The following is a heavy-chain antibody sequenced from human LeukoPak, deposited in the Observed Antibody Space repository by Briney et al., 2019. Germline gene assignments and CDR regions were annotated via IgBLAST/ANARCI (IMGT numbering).Heavy chain of an antibody. J-gene: IGHJ5*02. CDR1: GGSFSGYY. CDR3: ARVRDAVYYYDSSGYCYTGENWFDP. Sequence: LSLTCAVYGGSFSGYYWSWIRQAPGKGLEWVSYISSSGSTIYYADSVKGRFTISRDNAKNSLYLQMNSLRAEDTAVYYCARVRDAVYYYDSSGYCYTGENWFDPWGQGTLVTVSS. D-gene: IGHD3-22*01. CDR2: ISSSGSTI. V-gene: IGHV3-11*04.